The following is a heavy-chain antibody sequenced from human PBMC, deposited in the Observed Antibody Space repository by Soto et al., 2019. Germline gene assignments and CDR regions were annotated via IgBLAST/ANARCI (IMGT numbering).Heavy chain of an antibody. CDR1: GYTFTGYY. CDR3: AREAEAPSNCSSTSCYGSHAFDI. D-gene: IGHD2-2*01. V-gene: IGHV1-2*04. CDR2: INPNSGGT. Sequence: ASVKVSCKASGYTFTGYYMHWVRQAPGQGLEWMGWINPNSGGTNYAQKFQGWVTMTRDTSISTAYMELSRLRSDDTAVYYCAREAEAPSNCSSTSCYGSHAFDIWGQGTMVTVS. J-gene: IGHJ3*02.